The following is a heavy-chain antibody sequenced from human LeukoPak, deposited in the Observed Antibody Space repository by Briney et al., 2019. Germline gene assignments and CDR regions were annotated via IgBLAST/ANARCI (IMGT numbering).Heavy chain of an antibody. D-gene: IGHD3-9*01. CDR3: ARGGVRYFNAMDV. CDR2: INSDESST. V-gene: IGHV3-74*01. J-gene: IGHJ6*04. Sequence: GGSLRLSCAASGFTFSSYWIHWVRQAPGKGLVWVSRINSDESSTSYADSVKGRFTISRDNAKNTLYLQMNSLSAEDTAVYYCARGGVRYFNAMDVWGKRTTVTVSS. CDR1: GFTFSSYW.